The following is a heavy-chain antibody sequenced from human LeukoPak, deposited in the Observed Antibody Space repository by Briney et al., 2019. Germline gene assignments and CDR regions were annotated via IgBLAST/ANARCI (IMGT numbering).Heavy chain of an antibody. CDR1: GFTFSSYS. CDR2: ISSSSSYI. CDR3: ASGQYYYDFWSGYYGAFDI. Sequence: GGSLRLSCAASGFTFSSYSMNWVRQAPGKGLEWVSSISSSSSYIYYADSVKGRFTISRDNAKNSLYLQMNSLRAEDTAVYYCASGQYYYDFWSGYYGAFDIWGQGTMVTVSS. J-gene: IGHJ3*02. V-gene: IGHV3-21*01. D-gene: IGHD3-3*01.